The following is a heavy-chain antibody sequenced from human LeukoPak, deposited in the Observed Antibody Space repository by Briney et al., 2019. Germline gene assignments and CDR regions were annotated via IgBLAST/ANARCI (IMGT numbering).Heavy chain of an antibody. CDR1: GYTFTSYD. J-gene: IGHJ6*03. CDR3: ARVGEGAIYYYYYYYMDV. D-gene: IGHD1-26*01. Sequence: ASVKVSCKASGYTFTSYDINWVRQATGQGREGMGWMNPNSGNTGYAQKFQGRVTMTRNTSISTAYMELSSLRSEDTAVYYCARVGEGAIYYYYYYYMDVWGKGTTVTISS. V-gene: IGHV1-8*01. CDR2: MNPNSGNT.